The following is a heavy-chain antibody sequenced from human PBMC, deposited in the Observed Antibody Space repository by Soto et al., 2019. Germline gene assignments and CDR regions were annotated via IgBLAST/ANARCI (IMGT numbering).Heavy chain of an antibody. J-gene: IGHJ2*01. CDR1: GGSIISYY. CDR2: IYYSGST. D-gene: IGHD3-22*01. CDR3: ARGSGHYDSSGYYIPLYWYFDL. Sequence: LETHPLTCTVSGGSIISYYWSWIRQPTGKGLEWIGYIYYSGSTNYNPSLKSRVTISVDTSKNQFSLKLSSVTAADTAVYYCARGSGHYDSSGYYIPLYWYFDLWGRGTLVTVSS. V-gene: IGHV4-59*08.